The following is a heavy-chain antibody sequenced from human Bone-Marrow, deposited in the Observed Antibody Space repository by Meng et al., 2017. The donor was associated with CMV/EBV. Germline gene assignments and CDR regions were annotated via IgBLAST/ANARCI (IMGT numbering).Heavy chain of an antibody. V-gene: IGHV3-11*01. Sequence: GESLKISCAASGFTFSDYYMSWIRQAPGKGLEWVSYISSSGSTIYYADSVKGRFTISRDNAKNSLYLQMNSLRAEDTAVYYCASRAGYSSGWYDSYWGQGTLVTVSS. D-gene: IGHD6-19*01. CDR1: GFTFSDYY. CDR2: ISSSGSTI. CDR3: ASRAGYSSGWYDSY. J-gene: IGHJ4*02.